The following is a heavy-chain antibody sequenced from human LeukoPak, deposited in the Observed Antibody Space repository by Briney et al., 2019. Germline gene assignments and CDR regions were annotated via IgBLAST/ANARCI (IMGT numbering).Heavy chain of an antibody. CDR2: TYYRSKWYD. CDR3: ARAVKLDFDC. CDR1: GDTVSSNTAA. Sequence: PSQTLSLTCAISGDTVSSNTAAWNWIRQSPSRGLEWLGRTYYRSKWYDDYAESVKSRITINPDTSKNQFSLQLNSVTPEDTAVYYCARAVKLDFDCWGQGTLVTVSS. V-gene: IGHV6-1*01. D-gene: IGHD4-23*01. J-gene: IGHJ4*02.